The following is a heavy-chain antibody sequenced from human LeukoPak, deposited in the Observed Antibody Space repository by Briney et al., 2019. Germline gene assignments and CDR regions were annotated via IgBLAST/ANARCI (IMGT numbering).Heavy chain of an antibody. CDR1: GFTFSSYA. CDR2: ISGSGGST. J-gene: IGHJ3*02. CDR3: ATQPSAYYYDSSGYYYGAFDT. Sequence: GGSLRLSCAASGFTFSSYAMSWVRQAPGKGLEWVSAISGSGGSTYYADSVKGRFTISRDNSKNTLYLQMNSLRAEDTAVYYCATQPSAYYYDSSGYYYGAFDTWGQGTMVTVSS. D-gene: IGHD3-22*01. V-gene: IGHV3-23*01.